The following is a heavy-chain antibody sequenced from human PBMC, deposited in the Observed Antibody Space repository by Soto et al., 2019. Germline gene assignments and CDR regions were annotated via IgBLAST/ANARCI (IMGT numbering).Heavy chain of an antibody. CDR1: GYTFTSYG. D-gene: IGHD3-9*01. J-gene: IGHJ5*02. V-gene: IGHV1-18*04. CDR3: ARDGSHYDILTGYPNWFDP. Sequence: ASVKVSCKASGYTFTSYGISWVRQAPGQGLEWMGWISAYNGNTNYAQKLQGRVTMTTDTSTSTAYMELRSLRSDDTAVYYCARDGSHYDILTGYPNWFDPWGQGTLVTVSS. CDR2: ISAYNGNT.